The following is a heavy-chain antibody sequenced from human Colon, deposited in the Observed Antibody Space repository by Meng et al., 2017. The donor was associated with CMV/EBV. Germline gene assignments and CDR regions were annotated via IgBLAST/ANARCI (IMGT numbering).Heavy chain of an antibody. J-gene: IGHJ4*02. CDR3: AKGWLST. V-gene: IGHV3-11*01. CDR1: GFSLSDYY. D-gene: IGHD5-24*01. Sequence: SLRLSCTASGFSLSDYYMSWIRQAPGKGLEWVSYISTSGGTIYYGESVKGRFTISRDSAKNSLYLEMNRLRPEDTAVYYCAKGWLSTWGQGTLVTVSS. CDR2: ISTSGGTI.